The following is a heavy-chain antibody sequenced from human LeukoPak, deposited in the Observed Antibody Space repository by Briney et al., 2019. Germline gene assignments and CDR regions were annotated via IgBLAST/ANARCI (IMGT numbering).Heavy chain of an antibody. CDR3: ARDVGAVDY. CDR2: INQDATER. J-gene: IGHJ4*02. D-gene: IGHD1-26*01. Sequence: GGSLRLSCAASGFTFSTYWMTWVRQAPGKGLEWVANINQDATERYYVDSVKGRLTISRDNAKNSLYLQMNSLRVEDTAVYYCARDVGAVDYWGQGTLVTVSS. V-gene: IGHV3-7*01. CDR1: GFTFSTYW.